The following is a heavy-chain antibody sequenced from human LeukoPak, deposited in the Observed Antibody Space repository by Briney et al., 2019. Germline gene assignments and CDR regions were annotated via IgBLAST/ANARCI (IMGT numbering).Heavy chain of an antibody. CDR3: TTDLEVAGTADY. CDR2: IKSKTDGGTT. V-gene: IGHV3-15*01. J-gene: IGHJ4*02. CDR1: GFTFSNAW. D-gene: IGHD6-19*01. Sequence: GGSLRLSCAASGFTFSNAWMSWVRQAPGKGLEWVGRIKSKTDGGTTDYAAPVKGRFTISRDDSKNTLYLQMNSLKTEDTAVYYCTTDLEVAGTADYWGQGTLVTVSS.